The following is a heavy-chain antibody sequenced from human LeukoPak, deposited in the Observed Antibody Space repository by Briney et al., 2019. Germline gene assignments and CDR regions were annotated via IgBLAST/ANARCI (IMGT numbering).Heavy chain of an antibody. D-gene: IGHD3-9*01. J-gene: IGHJ1*01. V-gene: IGHV4-34*01. CDR2: ISHTEGT. CDR3: ARIRCGHSGSVCYNH. Sequence: PSETLSLTCGVFGVSINDYYWSWIRQSPGKGLEWICEISHTEGTRYNPSLASRVTMSVGTSENQLSLKLIFVTAADTAGYYCARIRCGHSGSVCYNHWGLGTLVTVSS. CDR1: GVSINDYY.